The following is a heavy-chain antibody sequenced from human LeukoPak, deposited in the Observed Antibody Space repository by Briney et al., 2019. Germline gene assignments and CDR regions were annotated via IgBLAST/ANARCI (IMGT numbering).Heavy chain of an antibody. CDR3: ARDDATLGGLDY. J-gene: IGHJ4*02. CDR1: GFTFSSYS. CDR2: ISRGSSTT. Sequence: GGSLRLSCAASGFTFSSYSLNWVRQAPGKGLEWVSYISRGSSTTHHADSVKGRFTISRDNAKNSLYLQMNSLRAEDTAVYYCARDDATLGGLDYWGQGTLVTVSS. D-gene: IGHD3-16*01. V-gene: IGHV3-48*04.